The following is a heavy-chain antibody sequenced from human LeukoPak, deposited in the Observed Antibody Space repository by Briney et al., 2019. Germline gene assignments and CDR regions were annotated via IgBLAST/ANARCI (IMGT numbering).Heavy chain of an antibody. CDR2: MNPNSGNT. J-gene: IGHJ4*02. CDR1: GYSFTTYD. Sequence: ASVTVSCKASGYSFTTYDINWVRQATGQGLEWMGWMNPNSGNTGYAQRFQGRVTMTRDTSISTAYMELNSLTTEDTAVYYCAKNVRDTGTFDYWGQGTLATVSS. D-gene: IGHD5-18*01. CDR3: AKNVRDTGTFDY. V-gene: IGHV1-8*01.